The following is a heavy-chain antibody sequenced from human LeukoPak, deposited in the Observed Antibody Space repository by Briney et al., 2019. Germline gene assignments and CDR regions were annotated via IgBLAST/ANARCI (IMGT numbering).Heavy chain of an antibody. V-gene: IGHV3-11*01. D-gene: IGHD6-19*01. CDR1: GFTFSDYY. Sequence: GGSLRLSCAASGFTFSDYYMSWIRQATGKGLEWVSYISSSGSTIYYADSVKGRFTISRDNAKNSLYLQMNSLRAEDTAVYYCARAGGAVAGTNYYYYYGMDVWGQGTTVTVSS. J-gene: IGHJ6*02. CDR3: ARAGGAVAGTNYYYYYGMDV. CDR2: ISSSGSTI.